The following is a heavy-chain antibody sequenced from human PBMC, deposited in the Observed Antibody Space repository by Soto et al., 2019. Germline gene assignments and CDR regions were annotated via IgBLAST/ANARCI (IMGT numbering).Heavy chain of an antibody. V-gene: IGHV6-1*01. CDR2: TYYRSKWYN. CDR1: GGSISSYY. Sequence: PSETLSLTCTVSGGSISSYYWNWIRQSPSRGLEWLGRTYYRSKWYNDYAVSVKSRITINPDTSKNQFSLQLNSVTPEDTAVYYCAKHSSSWYPWYYYYGMDVWGQGTTVTVSS. CDR3: AKHSSSWYPWYYYYGMDV. D-gene: IGHD6-13*01. J-gene: IGHJ6*02.